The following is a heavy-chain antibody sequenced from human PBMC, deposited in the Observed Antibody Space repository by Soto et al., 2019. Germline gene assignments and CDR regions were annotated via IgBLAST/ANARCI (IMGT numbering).Heavy chain of an antibody. CDR2: ISHDGSGT. J-gene: IGHJ4*01. Sequence: GSLRLSCAASGFTFSNYWMHWVRQVPGRGLVWVSRISHDGSGTSYADSVKGRFTISRDNAKNTVYLQMNSLRAEDTAVYYCGRVFEYWGHGTLVTVSS. V-gene: IGHV3-74*01. CDR1: GFTFSNYW. CDR3: GRVFEY.